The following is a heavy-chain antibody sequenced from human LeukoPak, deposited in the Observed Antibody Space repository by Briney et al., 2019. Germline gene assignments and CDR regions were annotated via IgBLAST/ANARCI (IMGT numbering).Heavy chain of an antibody. CDR2: ISAYNGNT. CDR1: GYTFTSYG. CDR3: ARTEYYYDSSGYYLLDY. D-gene: IGHD3-22*01. Sequence: GASVKVSCKASGYTFTSYGISWVRQAPGQGLEWMGWISAYNGNTNYAQKLQGRVTMTTDTSTSTAYMELRSLRSDDTAVYYCARTEYYYDSSGYYLLDYWGRGTLVTVSS. J-gene: IGHJ4*02. V-gene: IGHV1-18*01.